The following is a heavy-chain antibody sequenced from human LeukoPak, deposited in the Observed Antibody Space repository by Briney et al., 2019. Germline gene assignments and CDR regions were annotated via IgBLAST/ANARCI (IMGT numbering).Heavy chain of an antibody. D-gene: IGHD3-3*01. J-gene: IGHJ6*03. CDR3: ARLQVSPLAPSPLEWLLSANYYMDV. V-gene: IGHV4-34*01. CDR1: GGSISSYY. CDR2: INHSGST. Sequence: PSETLSLTCTVSGGSISSYYWSWIRQPPGKGLEWIGEINHSGSTNYNPSLKSRVTISVDTSKNQFSLKLSSVTAADTAVYYCARLQVSPLAPSPLEWLLSANYYMDVWGKGTTVTVSS.